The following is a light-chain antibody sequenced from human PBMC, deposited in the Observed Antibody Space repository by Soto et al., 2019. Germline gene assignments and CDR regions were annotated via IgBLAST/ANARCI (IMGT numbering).Light chain of an antibody. CDR1: SSDVGGYNY. V-gene: IGLV2-14*01. CDR3: SSYTSSSTYV. Sequence: QSALTQPASVAGSPGQSITISCTGTSSDVGGYNYVSWYQQHPGKAPKVMIYEVNYRPSGVSNRFSGSKSGNTASLTISGLKAEDEADYSCSSYTSSSTYVFGTGTKVTVL. CDR2: EVN. J-gene: IGLJ1*01.